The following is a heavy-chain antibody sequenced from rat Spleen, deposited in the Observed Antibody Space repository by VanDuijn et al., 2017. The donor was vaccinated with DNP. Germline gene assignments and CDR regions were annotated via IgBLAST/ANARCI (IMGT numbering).Heavy chain of an antibody. J-gene: IGHJ2*01. D-gene: IGHD4-3*01. Sequence: EVQLVESGGGLVQPGRFMKLSCAASGFTFSTFPMAWVRQAPTKGLEWVASISTNGGSTYYRDSVKGRFTISRDNAKSTLYLQMNSLRSEDMATYYCVRWYNSGYYFDYWGQGVMVTVSS. CDR3: VRWYNSGYYFDY. CDR2: ISTNGGST. V-gene: IGHV5-46*01. CDR1: GFTFSTFP.